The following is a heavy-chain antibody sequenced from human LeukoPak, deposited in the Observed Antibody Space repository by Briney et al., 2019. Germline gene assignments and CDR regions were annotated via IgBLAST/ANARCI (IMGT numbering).Heavy chain of an antibody. CDR1: GGSISSSSFY. D-gene: IGHD5-12*01. Sequence: PSETLSLTCTVSGGSISSSSFYWGWVRQPPGKGLEWIGSIYYSGSTYYNPSLKSRVTISGDTPKNQFSLKLSSVTAADTAVYYCARRRRSAYDGEEYYFDFWGQGTLVTVSS. V-gene: IGHV4-39*01. J-gene: IGHJ4*02. CDR3: ARRRRSAYDGEEYYFDF. CDR2: IYYSGST.